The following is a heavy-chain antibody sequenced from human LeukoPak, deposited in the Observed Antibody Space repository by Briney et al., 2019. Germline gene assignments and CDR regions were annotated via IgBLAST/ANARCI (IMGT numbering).Heavy chain of an antibody. CDR2: ISSGSTYI. CDR3: ARVGSYEFDY. Sequence: PGGSLRLSCAASGFTFSSYSMNWVRQAPGKGLEWVSSISSGSTYIYYADSLKGRITISRDNARRSLFLQMNSLRAEDTAVYYCARVGSYEFDYWGQGTLVTVSS. J-gene: IGHJ4*02. V-gene: IGHV3-21*01. CDR1: GFTFSSYS. D-gene: IGHD1-26*01.